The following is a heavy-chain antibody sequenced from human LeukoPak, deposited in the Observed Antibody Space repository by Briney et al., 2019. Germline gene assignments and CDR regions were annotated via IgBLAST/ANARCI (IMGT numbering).Heavy chain of an antibody. CDR1: GGSFSGYY. Sequence: SETLSLTCAVSGGSFSGYYWSWIRQPPGKGLEWIGEINHSGSTNYNPYLKSRVTISVATSKNQFSLKLSSVTAGDTAVYYCARVVVPAGSIYYHYMDVWGKGTPVTVSS. V-gene: IGHV4-34*01. CDR3: ARVVVPAGSIYYHYMDV. CDR2: INHSGST. J-gene: IGHJ6*03. D-gene: IGHD2-2*01.